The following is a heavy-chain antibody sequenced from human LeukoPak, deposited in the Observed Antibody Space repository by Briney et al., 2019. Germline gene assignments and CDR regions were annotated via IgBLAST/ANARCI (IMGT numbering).Heavy chain of an antibody. J-gene: IGHJ4*02. D-gene: IGHD3-10*01. Sequence: ASVKVSCKASGYTFTSYGNSWVRQAPGQGLEGMGWISVYNGNTNYAQKLQGRVTMTTDTSTSTAYMELRSLRSDDTALYYCARESYNSGSYYNDYWGQGTLVTVSS. CDR3: ARESYNSGSYYNDY. CDR1: GYTFTSYG. CDR2: ISVYNGNT. V-gene: IGHV1-18*01.